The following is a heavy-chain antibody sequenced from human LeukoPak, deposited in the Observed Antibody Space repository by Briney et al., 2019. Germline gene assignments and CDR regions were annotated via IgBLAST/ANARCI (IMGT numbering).Heavy chain of an antibody. J-gene: IGHJ4*02. CDR2: IYHHGAST. D-gene: IGHD1-26*01. CDR3: VRHGGGGESYPRVFDS. CDR1: GASISTYY. V-gene: IGHV4-59*08. Sequence: SETLSLTCTVSGASISTYYWSWIRQPPGKGLEWIGYIYHHGASTTYNPSLNSRVTISADTSKNQFSLKLRSVTAADTAVYCCVRHGGGGESYPRVFDSWGRGNLVTVSS.